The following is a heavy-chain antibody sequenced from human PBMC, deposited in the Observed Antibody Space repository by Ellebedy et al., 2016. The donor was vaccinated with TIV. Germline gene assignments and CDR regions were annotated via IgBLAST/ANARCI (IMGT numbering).Heavy chain of an antibody. Sequence: GESLKISCAASGFTFSSYSMNWVRQTPGKGLEWVSSISGSRSYIYYADSVKGRFTISRDNVNNSLYLQMNSLRAEDTAVYFCARDKDNDFWSGYLNNYNGMDVWGQGTTVTVSS. CDR1: GFTFSSYS. CDR2: ISGSRSYI. V-gene: IGHV3-21*01. J-gene: IGHJ6*02. D-gene: IGHD3-3*01. CDR3: ARDKDNDFWSGYLNNYNGMDV.